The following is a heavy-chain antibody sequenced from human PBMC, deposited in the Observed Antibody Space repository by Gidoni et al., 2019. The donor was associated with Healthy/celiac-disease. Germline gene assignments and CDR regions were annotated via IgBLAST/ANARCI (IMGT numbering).Heavy chain of an antibody. CDR2: ISSSGSTI. V-gene: IGHV3-48*03. CDR1: GSTFSSYE. J-gene: IGHJ4*02. Sequence: EVQLVESGGGLVQPGGSLRLPCVASGSTFSSYEMNWVRQAPGKGLEWVSYISSSGSTIYYADSVKGRFTISRDNAKNSLYLQMNSLRAEDTAVYYCARSLVRGVLSPFDYWGQGTLVTVSS. D-gene: IGHD3-10*01. CDR3: ARSLVRGVLSPFDY.